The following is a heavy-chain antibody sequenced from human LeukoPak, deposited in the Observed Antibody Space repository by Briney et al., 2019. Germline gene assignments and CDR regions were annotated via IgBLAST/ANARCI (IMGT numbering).Heavy chain of an antibody. CDR1: GGSISNYY. CDR3: ARTGYYASGSSYYYGMDV. V-gene: IGHV4-59*08. Sequence: PSETLSLTCTVSGGSISNYYWSWIRQPPGKGLEWIGYIFYSGSTKYNPSLESRLTISIDTSKNQFSLKLNSVTAADTAVYYCARTGYYASGSSYYYGMDVWGQGTTVTVSS. J-gene: IGHJ6*02. D-gene: IGHD3-10*01. CDR2: IFYSGST.